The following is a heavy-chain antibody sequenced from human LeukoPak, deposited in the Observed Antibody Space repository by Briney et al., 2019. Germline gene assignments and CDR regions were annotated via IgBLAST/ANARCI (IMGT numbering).Heavy chain of an antibody. Sequence: GGSLRLSCAASGFTFSSYAMHWVRQAPGKGLEWVSGISWNSGSIGYADSVKGRFTISRDNAKNSLYLQMNSLRAEGTALYYCAKSDGSGDYWGQGTLVTVSS. CDR3: AKSDGSGDY. J-gene: IGHJ4*02. CDR2: ISWNSGSI. V-gene: IGHV3-9*01. D-gene: IGHD3-10*01. CDR1: GFTFSSYA.